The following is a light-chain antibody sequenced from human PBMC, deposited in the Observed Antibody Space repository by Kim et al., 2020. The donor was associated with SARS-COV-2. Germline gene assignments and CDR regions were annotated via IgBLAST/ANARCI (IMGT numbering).Light chain of an antibody. V-gene: IGLV6-57*03. J-gene: IGLJ3*02. CDR3: QSYGV. Sequence: SGAPVKPVPPSHPRTSGRIPRKPVQWYKQRPGSVPTTVIYEDALRPSGIPDRFSCSIDTSSNSASLTISGLTTEDEAVYFCQSYGVFGCGTQLTVL. CDR1: SGRIPRKP. CDR2: EDA.